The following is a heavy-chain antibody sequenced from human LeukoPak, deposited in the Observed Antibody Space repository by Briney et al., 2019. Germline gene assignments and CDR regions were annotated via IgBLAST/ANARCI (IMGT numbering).Heavy chain of an antibody. J-gene: IGHJ4*02. Sequence: SETLSLTCAVYGGSFSGYYWSWIRQPPGKGLEWIGEINHTGSTNYNPSLKSRVTISVDTSKNQFSLKLSSVTAADTAVYYCARGRSVDDSSGYYPRYWGQGTLVTVSS. CDR3: ARGRSVDDSSGYYPRY. V-gene: IGHV4-34*01. D-gene: IGHD3-22*01. CDR1: GGSFSGYY. CDR2: INHTGST.